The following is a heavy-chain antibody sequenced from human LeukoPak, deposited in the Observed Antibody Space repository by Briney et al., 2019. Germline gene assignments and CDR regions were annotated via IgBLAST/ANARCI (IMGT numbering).Heavy chain of an antibody. CDR2: ISGSGSTT. Sequence: PGGSLRLSCAASGFTFSSYDMSWVRQAPGRGLEWVSAISGSGSTTTHAARVTGRLPISRNNATPSLYLQITSLRAEDTAVYYRASNFWASSHLPWGQGTLVTASS. J-gene: IGHJ5*02. CDR1: GFTFSSYD. V-gene: IGHV3-23*01. CDR3: ASNFWASSHLP. D-gene: IGHD3-16*01.